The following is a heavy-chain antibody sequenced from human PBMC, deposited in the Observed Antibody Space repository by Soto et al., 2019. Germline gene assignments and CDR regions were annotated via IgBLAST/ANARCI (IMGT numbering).Heavy chain of an antibody. J-gene: IGHJ4*02. CDR2: IYHSGST. CDR3: ASVGYDILTGYYPALDY. V-gene: IGHV4-4*02. D-gene: IGHD3-9*01. CDR1: GGSISSSNW. Sequence: QVQLQESGPGLVKPSGTLSLTCAVSGGSISSSNWWSWVRQPPGKGLEWIGEIYHSGSTNYTPSLKSRVTISVDKSKNQFSLKLSSVTAADTAVYYCASVGYDILTGYYPALDYWGQGTLVTVSS.